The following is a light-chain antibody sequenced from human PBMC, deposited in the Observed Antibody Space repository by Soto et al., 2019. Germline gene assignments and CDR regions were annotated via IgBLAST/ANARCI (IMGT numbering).Light chain of an antibody. CDR3: QQYNNWPPFT. V-gene: IGKV3-15*01. Sequence: DIVMTQSPATLSVSPGERATLSCRASQTISSNLAWYQQKPGQTPRLLIYGASTRAAGIPARFSDSGSGTDFTLTITSLQSEDFAVYYCQQYNNWPPFTVGPGTKVDSK. J-gene: IGKJ3*01. CDR2: GAS. CDR1: QTISSN.